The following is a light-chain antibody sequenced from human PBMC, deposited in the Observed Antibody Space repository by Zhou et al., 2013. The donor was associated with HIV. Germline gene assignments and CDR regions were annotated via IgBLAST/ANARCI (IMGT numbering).Light chain of an antibody. CDR3: MQGTHWPPWT. J-gene: IGKJ1*01. CDR1: QSLLHTDGNTY. Sequence: DVVMTQSPLALPVTLGQPASISCRSGQSLLHTDGNTYLSWFHHRPGQSPRRLIYKVSNRDSGVPDRFSGSGSGTDFTLKISRVEAEDVGVYYCMQGTHWPPWTFGQGTKVEIK. V-gene: IGKV2-30*02. CDR2: KVS.